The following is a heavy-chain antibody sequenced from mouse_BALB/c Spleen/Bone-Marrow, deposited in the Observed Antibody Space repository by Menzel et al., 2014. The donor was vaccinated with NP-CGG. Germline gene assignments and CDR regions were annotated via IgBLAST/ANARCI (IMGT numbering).Heavy chain of an antibody. CDR2: ISSGGGST. CDR3: AREVLRDYFDY. D-gene: IGHD1-1*01. J-gene: IGHJ2*01. CDR1: GFAFSSYD. V-gene: IGHV5-12-1*01. Sequence: EVMLVESGGGLVKPGGSLELSCAASGFAFSSYDMSWVRQTPEKRLEWVAYISSGGGSTYYPDTVKGRFTISRDNAKNTLYLQMSSLKSEDTAMYYCAREVLRDYFDYWGQGTTLTVSS.